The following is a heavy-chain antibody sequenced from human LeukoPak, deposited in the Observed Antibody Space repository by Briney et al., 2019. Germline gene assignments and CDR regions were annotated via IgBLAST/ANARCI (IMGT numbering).Heavy chain of an antibody. CDR1: GFTFTSYW. V-gene: IGHV3-7*01. CDR3: ARGGTKTTPEFDS. D-gene: IGHD1-14*01. J-gene: IGHJ4*02. CDR2: TKQDGGDK. Sequence: GGSLRLSCAASGFTFTSYWMSWVRQAPGKGLEWVATTKQDGGDKYYVDSVKGRFTISRDNAKNSLYLQVNALKAGDTAVYFCARGGTKTTPEFDSWGQGTLVTVSS.